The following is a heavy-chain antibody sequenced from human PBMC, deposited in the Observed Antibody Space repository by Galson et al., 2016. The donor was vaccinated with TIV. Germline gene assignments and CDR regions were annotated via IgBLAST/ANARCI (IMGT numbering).Heavy chain of an antibody. J-gene: IGHJ6*02. D-gene: IGHD4-17*01. Sequence: SVKVSCKASGYSFTKYAISWVRQAPGQGLEWMGGIIPIFGTANYAQKFQGRVTITADEFPSAAYMELNSLRSEDTAVYYCARGSGDTYYYYFGMDVWGQGTTVTVSS. CDR1: GYSFTKYA. CDR3: ARGSGDTYYYYFGMDV. CDR2: IIPIFGTA. V-gene: IGHV1-69*13.